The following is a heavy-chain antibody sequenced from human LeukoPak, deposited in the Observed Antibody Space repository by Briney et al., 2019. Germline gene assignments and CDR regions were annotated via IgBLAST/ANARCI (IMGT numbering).Heavy chain of an antibody. CDR1: GYTFTSYG. J-gene: IGHJ6*03. CDR3: ARGGRMDTAMAHYYYYYMDV. CDR2: MNPNSGNT. D-gene: IGHD5-18*01. Sequence: ASVKVSCKASGYTFTSYGISWVRQATGQGLEWMGWMNPNSGNTGYAQKFQGRVTITRNTSISTAYMELSSLRSEDTAVYYCARGGRMDTAMAHYYYYYMDVWGKGTTVTVSS. V-gene: IGHV1-8*03.